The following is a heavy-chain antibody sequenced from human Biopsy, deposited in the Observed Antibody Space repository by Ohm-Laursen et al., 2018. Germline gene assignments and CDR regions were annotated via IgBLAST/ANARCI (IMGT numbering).Heavy chain of an antibody. CDR3: ARNSDEKSGEDGDYFDY. CDR1: GASIISGGHF. V-gene: IGHV4-31*03. J-gene: IGHJ4*02. D-gene: IGHD3-10*01. CDR2: IYYSGST. Sequence: SQTLSLTCTVSGASIISGGHFWNWIRQHPGKGLEWIGYIYYSGSTYYNPPLKSRVSISVDKSKNQFSLKLNSVTIAEMAVDYCARNSDEKSGEDGDYFDYWGQGTLVTVSS.